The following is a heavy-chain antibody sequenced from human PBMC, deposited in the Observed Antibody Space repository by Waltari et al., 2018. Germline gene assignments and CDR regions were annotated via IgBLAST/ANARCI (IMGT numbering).Heavy chain of an antibody. D-gene: IGHD3-3*01. Sequence: EVQLVESGGGLVQPGGSLRLSCAASGFSFTTYSMAWVRQAPGKGLEWVANIRQDYGLEYVDSVKGRFTISRDSAKNSMYLQMNSLRAEDMAMYYCARWRGQQSEFDSWGPGTLVTVSS. J-gene: IGHJ5*01. CDR3: ARWRGQQSEFDS. CDR1: GFSFTTYS. CDR2: IRQDYGL. V-gene: IGHV3-7*03.